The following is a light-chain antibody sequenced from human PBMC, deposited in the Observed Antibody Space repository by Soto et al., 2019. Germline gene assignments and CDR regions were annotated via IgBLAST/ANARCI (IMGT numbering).Light chain of an antibody. CDR2: SNN. V-gene: IGLV1-44*01. Sequence: QSVLTQPPSASGTPGQRFTISCSGSSSNIGSNTVNWYQQLPGTAPKLLIYSNNQRPSGVPDRFSGSKSGTSASLAISGLKSEDEADYYCAAWDDSLNGWVFGGGTKLTVL. CDR3: AAWDDSLNGWV. CDR1: SSNIGSNT. J-gene: IGLJ3*02.